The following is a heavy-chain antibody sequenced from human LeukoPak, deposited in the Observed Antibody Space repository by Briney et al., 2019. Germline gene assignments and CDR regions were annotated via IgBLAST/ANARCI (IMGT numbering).Heavy chain of an antibody. V-gene: IGHV4-38-2*02. D-gene: IGHD1-26*01. CDR2: IYHSGST. Sequence: PSETLSLTCTVSGYSISSGYYWGWIRQPPGKGLEWIGSIYHSGSTYYNPSLKSRVTISVDTSKNQFSLKLSSVTAADTAVYYCARHLGGSYYNAFDIWGQGTMVTVSS. CDR3: ARHLGGSYYNAFDI. J-gene: IGHJ3*02. CDR1: GYSISSGYY.